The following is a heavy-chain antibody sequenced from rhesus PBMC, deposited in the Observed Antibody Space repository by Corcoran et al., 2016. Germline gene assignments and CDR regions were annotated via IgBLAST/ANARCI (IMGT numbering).Heavy chain of an antibody. CDR3: AKDYRGSYGLDS. J-gene: IGHJ6*01. CDR1: GFTFSRYW. Sequence: EVQLVESGGGLVQPGGALRLSCAAYGFTFSRYWMYWVRQAQGKGLEWVSRICSDGSSTSYADSVKGRFTISRENAKNSLYLQMNSLRAEDTAVYYCAKDYRGSYGLDSWGQGVVVTVSS. CDR2: ICSDGSST. D-gene: IGHD1-44*01. V-gene: IGHV3-119*01.